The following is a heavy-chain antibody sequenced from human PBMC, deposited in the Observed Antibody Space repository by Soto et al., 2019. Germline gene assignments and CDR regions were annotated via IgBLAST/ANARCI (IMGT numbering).Heavy chain of an antibody. Sequence: GGSLRLSCAASGFTFSIYAMTWVRQAPGKGLEWVSVISGSGGTTSNADSVKGRFTISRDNSQSRLYLQMNSLRAEDTAVYYCAKEVDNFFDYWGQGTLVTVSS. V-gene: IGHV3-23*01. D-gene: IGHD3-9*01. CDR1: GFTFSIYA. CDR2: ISGSGGTT. CDR3: AKEVDNFFDY. J-gene: IGHJ4*02.